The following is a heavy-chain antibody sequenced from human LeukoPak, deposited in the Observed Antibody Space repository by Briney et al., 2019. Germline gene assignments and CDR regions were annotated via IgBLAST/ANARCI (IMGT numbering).Heavy chain of an antibody. CDR2: ISSNGGST. CDR3: VKSLGAGVIVSDY. CDR1: GFTFSSYA. D-gene: IGHD3-16*02. Sequence: GGSLRLSCSASGFTFSSYAMHWVRQAPGKGLEYVSAISSNGGSTYYADSVKGRFTISRDNSKNTLYLQMSSLRAEDTAVYYCVKSLGAGVIVSDYWGQGTLVTVSS. J-gene: IGHJ4*02. V-gene: IGHV3-64D*06.